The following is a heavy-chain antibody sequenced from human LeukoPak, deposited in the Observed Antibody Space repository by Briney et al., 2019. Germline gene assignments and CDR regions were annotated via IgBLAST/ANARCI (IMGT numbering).Heavy chain of an antibody. Sequence: SVTVSCKASGGTFSSYAISWVRQAPGQGLEWMGRIIPIFGTANYAQKFQGRVTITTDESTSRAYMELSSMRSEDTAVYYCARDVTVAGTFTRQNYYYYYMDVWGKGTTVTVSS. CDR1: GGTFSSYA. J-gene: IGHJ6*03. V-gene: IGHV1-69*05. CDR2: IIPIFGTA. CDR3: ARDVTVAGTFTRQNYYYYYMDV. D-gene: IGHD6-19*01.